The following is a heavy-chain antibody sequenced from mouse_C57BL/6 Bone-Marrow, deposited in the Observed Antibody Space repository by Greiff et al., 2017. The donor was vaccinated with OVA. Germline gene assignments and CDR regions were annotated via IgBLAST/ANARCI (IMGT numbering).Heavy chain of an antibody. Sequence: QVQLQQPGAELVMPGASVKLSCKASGYTFTSYWMHWVKQRPGQGLEWIGEIDPSDSYTNYNQKFKGKATLTVDTSSSTAYMQLSSLTSEDSAVYYCARSSYYYGSSPFAYWGQGTLVTVSA. CDR3: ARSSYYYGSSPFAY. CDR1: GYTFTSYW. V-gene: IGHV1-69*01. J-gene: IGHJ3*01. D-gene: IGHD1-1*01. CDR2: IDPSDSYT.